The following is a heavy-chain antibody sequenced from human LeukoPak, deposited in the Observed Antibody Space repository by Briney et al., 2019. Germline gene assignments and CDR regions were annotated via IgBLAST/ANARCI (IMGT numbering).Heavy chain of an antibody. CDR2: INRSGST. CDR1: GGSFSGYY. V-gene: IGHV4-34*01. CDR3: AGGRPGGSGSYYRPFDY. J-gene: IGHJ4*02. D-gene: IGHD3-10*01. Sequence: KPSETLSLTCAVYGGSFSGYYWSWIRQPPGKGLEWIGEINRSGSTNYNPSLKSRVTISVDTSKNQFSLKLSSVTAADTAVYYCAGGRPGGSGSYYRPFDYWGQGTLVTVSS.